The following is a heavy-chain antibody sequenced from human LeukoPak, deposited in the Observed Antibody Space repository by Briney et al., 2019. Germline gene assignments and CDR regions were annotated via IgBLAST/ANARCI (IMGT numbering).Heavy chain of an antibody. J-gene: IGHJ4*02. V-gene: IGHV1-24*01. D-gene: IGHD1-26*01. Sequence: ASVKVSCKVSGYTLTELSMHWVRQAPGKGLEWMGGFDPEDGETIYAQKFQGRVTMTEDTSTDTAYMELSSLRSKDTAVYYCATVLGGSYYGGFDYWGQGTLVTVSS. CDR1: GYTLTELS. CDR2: FDPEDGET. CDR3: ATVLGGSYYGGFDY.